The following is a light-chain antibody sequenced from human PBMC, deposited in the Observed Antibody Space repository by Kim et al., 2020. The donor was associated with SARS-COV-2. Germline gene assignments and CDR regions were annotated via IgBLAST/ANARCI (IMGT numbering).Light chain of an antibody. V-gene: IGLV3-19*01. CDR3: NSRDSSGYRNV. CDR1: TLRKYF. J-gene: IGLJ1*01. Sequence: SSELTQDPAVSVALGQTARITCQGDTLRKYFPSWYQQKPRQAPVLVIFGGNNRPSGIPDRFSGSSSGNTASLIITGAQAEDEADYYCNSRDSSGYRNVFGNGTKVTVL. CDR2: GGN.